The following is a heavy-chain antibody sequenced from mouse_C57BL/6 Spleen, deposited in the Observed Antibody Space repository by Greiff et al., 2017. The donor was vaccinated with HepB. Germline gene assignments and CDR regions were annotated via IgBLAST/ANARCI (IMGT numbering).Heavy chain of an antibody. J-gene: IGHJ3*01. V-gene: IGHV1-82*01. Sequence: VKLVESGPELVKPGASVKISCKASGYAFSSSWMNWVKQRPGKGLEWIGRIYPGDGDTNYNGKFKGKATLTADKSSSTAYMQLSSLTSEDSAVYFCARPAQATAWFAYWGQGTLVTVSA. CDR2: IYPGDGDT. CDR3: ARPAQATAWFAY. CDR1: GYAFSSSW. D-gene: IGHD3-2*02.